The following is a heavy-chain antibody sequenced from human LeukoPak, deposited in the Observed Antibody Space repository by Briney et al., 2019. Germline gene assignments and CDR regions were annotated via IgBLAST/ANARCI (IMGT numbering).Heavy chain of an antibody. V-gene: IGHV3-23*01. D-gene: IGHD7-27*01. CDR2: ITTGDGNT. Sequence: GGSLRFSCTASGFTFSSYTMTWVRQAPGKGLKWVSTITTGDGNTYDADSVKGRFTVSRDDSKNTLYLQMNSLRAEDTAVYYCAKDGGLWVSAHWGDSWGRGTLVTVSS. J-gene: IGHJ4*02. CDR1: GFTFSSYT. CDR3: AKDGGLWVSAHWGDS.